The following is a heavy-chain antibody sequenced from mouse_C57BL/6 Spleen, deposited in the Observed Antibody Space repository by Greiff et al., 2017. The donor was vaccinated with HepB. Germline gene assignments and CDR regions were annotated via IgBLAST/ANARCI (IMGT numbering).Heavy chain of an antibody. J-gene: IGHJ2*01. CDR1: GYAFSSYW. CDR3: ARVGLRQKDFDY. Sequence: QVHVKQSGAELVKPGASVKISCKASGYAFSSYWMNWVKQRPGKGLEWIGQIYPGDGDTNYNGKFKGKATLTADKSSSTAYMQLSSLTSEDSAVYFCARVGLRQKDFDYWGQGTTLTVSS. V-gene: IGHV1-80*01. D-gene: IGHD2-4*01. CDR2: IYPGDGDT.